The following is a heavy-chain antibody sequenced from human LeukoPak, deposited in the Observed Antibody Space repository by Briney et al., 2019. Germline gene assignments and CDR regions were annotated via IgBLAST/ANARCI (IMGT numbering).Heavy chain of an antibody. D-gene: IGHD1-1*01. V-gene: IGHV5-51*01. CDR3: VRAWNFDY. Sequence: GESLKISCKGSGYSFTNYWIGWVRQMPGKGLEWMGIINPGDSDARYSPSFQGQVTISADKSISTAYLQWSSLKASDTAIYYCVRAWNFDYWGQGTLVTVSS. J-gene: IGHJ4*02. CDR1: GYSFTNYW. CDR2: INPGDSDA.